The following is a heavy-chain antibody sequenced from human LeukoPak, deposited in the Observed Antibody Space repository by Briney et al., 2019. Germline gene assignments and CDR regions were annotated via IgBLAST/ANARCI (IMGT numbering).Heavy chain of an antibody. D-gene: IGHD6-13*01. CDR1: GGSISSSSYY. V-gene: IGHV4-39*07. CDR2: IYYSGST. CDR3: ARTYSSSWYSTNYYYYMDV. Sequence: PSETLSLTCTVSGGSISSSSYYWGWIRQPPGKGLEWIGSIYYSGSTNYNPSLKSRVTISVDTSKNQFSLKLSSVTAADTAVYYCARTYSSSWYSTNYYYYMDVWGKGTTVTISS. J-gene: IGHJ6*03.